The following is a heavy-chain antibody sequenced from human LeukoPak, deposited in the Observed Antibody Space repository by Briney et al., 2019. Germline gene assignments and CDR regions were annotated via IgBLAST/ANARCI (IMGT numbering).Heavy chain of an antibody. Sequence: GGSLRLSCAASGFTFSDYYMSWIRQAPGKGLEWVSYISSSGSTIYYADSVKGRFTISRDNAKNSLYLQMNSLRAEDTAVYYCARAGIRFLEWSPMYYFDYWGQGTPVTVSS. CDR3: ARAGIRFLEWSPMYYFDY. D-gene: IGHD3-3*01. CDR2: ISSSGSTI. J-gene: IGHJ4*02. V-gene: IGHV3-11*04. CDR1: GFTFSDYY.